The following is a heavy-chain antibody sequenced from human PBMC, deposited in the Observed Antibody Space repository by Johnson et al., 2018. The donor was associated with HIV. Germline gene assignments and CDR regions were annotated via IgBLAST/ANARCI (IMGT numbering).Heavy chain of an antibody. CDR3: AKDWSRTVGATLGPGAFDI. D-gene: IGHD1-26*01. Sequence: QVQLVESWGGVVQPGRSLRLSCAASGFTFSSFAMPWVRQTPGNELEWVSVISCSGRSQYYADSVQVRFSISSDNSKNTLYLQMTSLRAEDTAVYYCAKDWSRTVGATLGPGAFDIWGQGTMVTVSS. CDR2: ISCSGRSQ. V-gene: IGHV3-30*04. CDR1: GFTFSSFA. J-gene: IGHJ3*02.